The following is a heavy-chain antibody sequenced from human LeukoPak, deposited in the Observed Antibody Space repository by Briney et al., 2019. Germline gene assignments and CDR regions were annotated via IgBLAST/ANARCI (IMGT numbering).Heavy chain of an antibody. J-gene: IGHJ6*03. D-gene: IGHD6-13*01. Sequence: GGSLRLSCAASGFTFSSYAMHWVRQAPGKGLEWVAVISYDGSNKYYADSVKGRFTISRDSSNNTLYLQMNSLRAEDTAVYYCARDGRYSSSWHQYYYYMDVWGKGNTVTVSS. CDR1: GFTFSSYA. V-gene: IGHV3-30-3*01. CDR3: ARDGRYSSSWHQYYYYMDV. CDR2: ISYDGSNK.